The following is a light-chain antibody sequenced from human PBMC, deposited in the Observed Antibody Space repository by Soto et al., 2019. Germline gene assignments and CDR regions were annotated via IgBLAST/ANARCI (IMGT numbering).Light chain of an antibody. V-gene: IGLV2-23*02. CDR1: SSDVGSYNL. CDR2: EVS. J-gene: IGLJ1*01. Sequence: SGLTLHLAGPRTLGKTITISCTGTSSDVGSYNLVSWYQQHPGKAPKLMIYEVSKRPSGVSNRFSGSKSGNTASLTISGLQAEDEADYYCCSYAGSSTFYVFGTGTKVTVL. CDR3: CSYAGSSTFYV.